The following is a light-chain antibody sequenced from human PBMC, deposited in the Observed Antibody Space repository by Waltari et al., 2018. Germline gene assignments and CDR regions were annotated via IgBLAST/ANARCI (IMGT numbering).Light chain of an antibody. Sequence: QPGKGPRYVIKVNGEGSHSMWAGIPDLFSGSSSRAERYLTISSLQADDEADYYCQTWGTGIWVFGGGTRLTVL. CDR2: VNGEGSH. CDR3: QTWGTGIWV. V-gene: IGLV4-69*01. J-gene: IGLJ3*02.